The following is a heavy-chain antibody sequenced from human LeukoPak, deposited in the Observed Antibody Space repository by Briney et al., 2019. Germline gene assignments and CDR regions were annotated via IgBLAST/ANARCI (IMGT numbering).Heavy chain of an antibody. J-gene: IGHJ4*02. D-gene: IGHD6-19*01. CDR1: GFTFSSYS. Sequence: PGGSLRLSCAASGFTFSSYSMNWVRQAPGKGLEWVSSISSSSSHIYYADSVKGRFTISRDNAKNSLYLQMNSLRAEDTAVYYCARSRGAVASDYWGQGALVTVSS. CDR2: ISSSSSHI. CDR3: ARSRGAVASDY. V-gene: IGHV3-21*01.